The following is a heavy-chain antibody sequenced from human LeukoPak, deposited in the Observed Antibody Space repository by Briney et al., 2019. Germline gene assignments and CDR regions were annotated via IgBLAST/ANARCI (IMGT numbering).Heavy chain of an antibody. J-gene: IGHJ5*02. CDR3: AASPADYYDSSGYIWFDP. V-gene: IGHV1-58*02. Sequence: ASVKVSCKASGFTFTSSAMQWVRQARGQRLEWIGWIVVGSGNTNYAQKFQERVTITRDMSTSTAYMELSSLRSEDTAVYYCAASPADYYDSSGYIWFDPWGQGTLVTVSS. CDR1: GFTFTSSA. D-gene: IGHD3-22*01. CDR2: IVVGSGNT.